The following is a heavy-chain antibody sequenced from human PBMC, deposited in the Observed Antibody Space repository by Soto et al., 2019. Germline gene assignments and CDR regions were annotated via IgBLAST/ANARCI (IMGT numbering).Heavy chain of an antibody. D-gene: IGHD5-12*01. CDR2: ISNSGDST. V-gene: IGHV3-23*01. CDR1: GFPYGIYA. CDR3: ASPGLEMATTTREVAFDI. J-gene: IGHJ3*02. Sequence: GGSLRLSCAASGFPYGIYAMSWVRQTPGKGLEWVSSISNSGDSTYSSDSVKGRFTLSRDNSKNTLYLQMNSLRAEDTAVYYCASPGLEMATTTREVAFDIWGQGTMVTVSS.